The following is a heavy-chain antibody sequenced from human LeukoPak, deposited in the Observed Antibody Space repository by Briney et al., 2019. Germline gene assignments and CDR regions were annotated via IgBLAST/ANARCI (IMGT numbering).Heavy chain of an antibody. CDR1: GGSISSRSYY. Sequence: SETLSLTCTVSGGSISSRSYYWGWIRQPPGKGLEWIGSIYYSGSTYYNPPLQSRVTISVDTSKNQFSLKLNSVTAADTAVYYCARDAAEPDYGGNSHVGTNYFDYWGQGTLVTVSS. D-gene: IGHD4-23*01. J-gene: IGHJ4*02. CDR3: ARDAAEPDYGGNSHVGTNYFDY. CDR2: IYYSGST. V-gene: IGHV4-39*02.